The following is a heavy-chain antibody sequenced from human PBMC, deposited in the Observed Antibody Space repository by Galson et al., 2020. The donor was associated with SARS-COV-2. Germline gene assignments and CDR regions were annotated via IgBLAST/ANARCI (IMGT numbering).Heavy chain of an antibody. Sequence: ASVKVSCKASGYTFTSHDINWVRQATGQGLEWMGWMNPYSGNTGYAQKFQGRVTMTGDTSMSTAYMELSSLRSEDTAVYYCAIGFTPRVVGYWGQGTLVTVSS. D-gene: IGHD2-15*01. CDR3: AIGFTPRVVGY. V-gene: IGHV1-8*01. CDR1: GYTFTSHD. CDR2: MNPYSGNT. J-gene: IGHJ4*02.